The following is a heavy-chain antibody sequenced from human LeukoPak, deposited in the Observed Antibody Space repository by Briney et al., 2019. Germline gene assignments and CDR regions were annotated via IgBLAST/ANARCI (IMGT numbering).Heavy chain of an antibody. Sequence: PSETLSLTCAVYGGSFSGYYWSWIRQPPGKGLEWIGEINHSGSTNYNPSLKSRVTISVDTSKNQFSLKLSSVTAADTAVYYCARFAQSNWFDPWGQGTLVTVSS. CDR3: ARFAQSNWFDP. CDR2: INHSGST. D-gene: IGHD6-19*01. CDR1: GGSFSGYY. J-gene: IGHJ5*02. V-gene: IGHV4-34*01.